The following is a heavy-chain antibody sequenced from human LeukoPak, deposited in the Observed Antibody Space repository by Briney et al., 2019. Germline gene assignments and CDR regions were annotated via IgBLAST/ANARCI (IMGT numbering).Heavy chain of an antibody. J-gene: IGHJ4*02. CDR2: ISGSGGST. Sequence: GRSLRLSCAASGFDFNNYVMHWVRQAPGKGLEWVSAISGSGGSTYYADSVKGRFTISRDNSKNTLYLQMNSLRAEDTAVYYCAKGDYYDSSGYFGFDYWGQGTLVTVSS. V-gene: IGHV3-23*01. CDR3: AKGDYYDSSGYFGFDY. CDR1: GFDFNNYV. D-gene: IGHD3-22*01.